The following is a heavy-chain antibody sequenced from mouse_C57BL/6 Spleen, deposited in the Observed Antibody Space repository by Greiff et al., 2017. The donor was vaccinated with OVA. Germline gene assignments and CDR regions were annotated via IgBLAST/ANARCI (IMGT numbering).Heavy chain of an antibody. V-gene: IGHV2-5*01. CDR1: GFSLTSYG. D-gene: IGHD1-1*01. CDR2: IWRGGST. J-gene: IGHJ3*01. Sequence: VMLVESGPGLVQPSQSLSITCTVSGFSLTSYGVHWVRQSPGKGLEWLGVIWRGGSTDYNAAFMSRLSITKDNSKSQVFFKMNSLQADDTAIYYCAKNGGSSFPAWFAYWGQGTLVTVSA. CDR3: AKNGGSSFPAWFAY.